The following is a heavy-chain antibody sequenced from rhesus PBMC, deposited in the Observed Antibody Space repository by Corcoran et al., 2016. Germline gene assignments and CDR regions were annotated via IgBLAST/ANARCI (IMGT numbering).Heavy chain of an antibody. J-gene: IGHJ4*01. CDR3: ANGAFKGNWNYPNFDY. CDR2: FNSGGGST. D-gene: IGHD1-26*01. V-gene: IGHV3S25*01. Sequence: EVQLVESGGGLAKPGGSLRLSCAASGFTFSSYWMNWVRQAPGKGLEWVSAFNSGGGSTYYPAPVKGRFTISRDNSKNTLSLQMNSLRAEDTAVYYCANGAFKGNWNYPNFDYWGQGVLVTVSS. CDR1: GFTFSSYW.